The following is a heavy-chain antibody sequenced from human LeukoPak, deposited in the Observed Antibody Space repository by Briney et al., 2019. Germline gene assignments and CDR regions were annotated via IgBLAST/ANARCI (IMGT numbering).Heavy chain of an antibody. CDR1: GYSISSGYY. D-gene: IGHD6-19*01. J-gene: IGHJ4*02. CDR3: ARVGGSGWFDY. V-gene: IGHV4-38-2*02. Sequence: SETLSLTCTVSGYSISSGYYWGWIRQPPGKRLEWIGSIYHSGSTYYNPSLKSRVTISVDTSKNQFSLKLSSVTAADTAVYYCARVGGSGWFDYWGQGTLVTVSS. CDR2: IYHSGST.